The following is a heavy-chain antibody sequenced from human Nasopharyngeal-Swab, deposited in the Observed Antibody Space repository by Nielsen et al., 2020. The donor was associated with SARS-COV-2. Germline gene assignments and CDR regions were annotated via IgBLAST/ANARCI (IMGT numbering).Heavy chain of an antibody. V-gene: IGHV3-21*01. CDR2: ISSSGSHK. J-gene: IGHJ4*02. CDR3: ARVEEYYYGSGSLSDN. Sequence: WLRQPPGTGLEWFSFISSSGSHKYYADSMKGRFTLSRDNAKSSLYLQLSSLRDEDTAVYYCARVEEYYYGSGSLSDNWGQGTLVTVSS. D-gene: IGHD3-10*01.